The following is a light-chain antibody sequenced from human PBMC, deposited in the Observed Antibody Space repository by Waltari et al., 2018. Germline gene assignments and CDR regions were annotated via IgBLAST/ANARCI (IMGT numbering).Light chain of an antibody. CDR3: QQYGSSPRT. CDR2: GAS. J-gene: IGKJ4*01. CDR1: QSVSSSY. Sequence: EIVLTQSPGTLSLSPGERATLSCRASQSVSSSYLAWYQQQPGQAPRLLISGASTRATGIPERFSGSGSGADFTLTISSLEPEDFAVYYCQQYGSSPRTFGGGTKVEIK. V-gene: IGKV3-20*01.